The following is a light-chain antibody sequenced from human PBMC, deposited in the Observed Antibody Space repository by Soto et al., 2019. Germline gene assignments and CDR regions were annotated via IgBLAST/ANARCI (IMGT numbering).Light chain of an antibody. V-gene: IGKV3-15*01. Sequence: EIVLTQSQATLSVSPGGRATLSCLASQSISDTLAWYQQKPGQAPRLLIYSASRRATGFPGRFSGSGSGTDFTLTISSLQSEDLAVYYCQQYNNWPWTFGQGTKVDIK. CDR1: QSISDT. CDR3: QQYNNWPWT. CDR2: SAS. J-gene: IGKJ1*01.